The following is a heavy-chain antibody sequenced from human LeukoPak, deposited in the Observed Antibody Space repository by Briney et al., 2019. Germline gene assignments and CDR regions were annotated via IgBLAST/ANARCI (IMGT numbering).Heavy chain of an antibody. Sequence: GGSLRLSCAASGFTLSNYGMHWVRQAPGKGLEWVAVISYDGSNKYYADSVKGRFTISRDNSKNTLYLQMNSLRAEDTAVYYCAKSSGWFSRDWGQGTLVTVSS. D-gene: IGHD6-19*01. V-gene: IGHV3-30*18. CDR2: ISYDGSNK. J-gene: IGHJ4*02. CDR1: GFTLSNYG. CDR3: AKSSGWFSRD.